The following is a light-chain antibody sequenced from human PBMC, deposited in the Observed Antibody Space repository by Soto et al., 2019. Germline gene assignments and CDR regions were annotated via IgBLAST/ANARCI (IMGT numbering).Light chain of an antibody. J-gene: IGKJ1*01. Sequence: DLQLTQFPPFLSASVADRVTITCRASQGISSSLAWYQQKPGKAPNLLIYGASTLESGVPPRFSGSGSGTEFTLTINSLQPEDFATYYCQQVKSYPRTFGQGTKVEI. CDR2: GAS. V-gene: IGKV1-9*01. CDR3: QQVKSYPRT. CDR1: QGISSS.